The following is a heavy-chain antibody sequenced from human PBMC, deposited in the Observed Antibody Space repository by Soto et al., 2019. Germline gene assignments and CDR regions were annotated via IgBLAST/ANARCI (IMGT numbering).Heavy chain of an antibody. Sequence: PGGSQRLSCAASGFTFSSYAMHWVRQAPGKGLEWVAVISYDGSNKYYADSVKGRFTISRDNSKNTLYLQMNSLRAEDTAVYYCARMLGGDYYYGMDVWGQGTTVTVSS. CDR3: ARMLGGDYYYGMDV. CDR2: ISYDGSNK. D-gene: IGHD2-8*01. V-gene: IGHV3-30-3*01. CDR1: GFTFSSYA. J-gene: IGHJ6*02.